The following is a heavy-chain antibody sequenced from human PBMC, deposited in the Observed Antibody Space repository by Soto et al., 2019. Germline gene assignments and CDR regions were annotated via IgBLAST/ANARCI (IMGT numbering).Heavy chain of an antibody. Sequence: EVQLVESGGGLVKPGGSLRLSCAASGFTFSNAWMSWVRQAPGKGLEWVGRIKSKTDGGTTDYAAPVKGRFTIARDDSKNTLYLQMNSLKTEYTAVYYCTTEYSGYDANVDYWGQGTLVTVSS. CDR2: IKSKTDGGTT. V-gene: IGHV3-15*01. D-gene: IGHD5-12*01. J-gene: IGHJ4*02. CDR1: GFTFSNAW. CDR3: TTEYSGYDANVDY.